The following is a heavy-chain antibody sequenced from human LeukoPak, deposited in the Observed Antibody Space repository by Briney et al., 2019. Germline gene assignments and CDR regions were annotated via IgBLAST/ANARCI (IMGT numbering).Heavy chain of an antibody. J-gene: IGHJ4*02. V-gene: IGHV4-39*07. Sequence: SETLSLTCTVSGGSISSSSYYWGWIRQPPGKGLEWIGSIYYSGSTYYNPSLKSRVTISVDTSKNQFSLKLSSVTAADTAVYYCARDRRNYGDFLFDYWGQGTLVTVSS. CDR3: ARDRRNYGDFLFDY. CDR2: IYYSGST. CDR1: GGSISSSSYY. D-gene: IGHD4-17*01.